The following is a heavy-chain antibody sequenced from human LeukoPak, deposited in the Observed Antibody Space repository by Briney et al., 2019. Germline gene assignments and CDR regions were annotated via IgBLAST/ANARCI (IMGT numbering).Heavy chain of an antibody. V-gene: IGHV3-74*01. CDR3: ARGFWTGVEY. CDR1: GFTFSTYW. J-gene: IGHJ4*02. D-gene: IGHD3/OR15-3a*01. Sequence: GGSLRLSCAASGFTFSTYWMHWVRHAPGEGLVWVSRIKSDGSDTSYADFVKGRFTISRDNDKNTLYLQMNSLRAEDTAVYYCARGFWTGVEYWGQGALVTVSS. CDR2: IKSDGSDT.